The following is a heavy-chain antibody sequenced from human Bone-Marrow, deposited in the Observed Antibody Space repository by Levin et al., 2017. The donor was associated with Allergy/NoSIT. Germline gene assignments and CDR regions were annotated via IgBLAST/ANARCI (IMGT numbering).Heavy chain of an antibody. CDR2: IYSSGST. CDR1: GDSISTYF. Sequence: PSETLSLTCTVSGDSISTYFWSWIRQPPGKGLEWIGYIYSSGSTNYNRSLESRVTISTDTSKNQVSLKLRSVTAADTAVYYCATYRITVAGGNWFDPWGQGTLVTVSS. J-gene: IGHJ5*02. V-gene: IGHV4-59*01. CDR3: ATYRITVAGGNWFDP. D-gene: IGHD6-19*01.